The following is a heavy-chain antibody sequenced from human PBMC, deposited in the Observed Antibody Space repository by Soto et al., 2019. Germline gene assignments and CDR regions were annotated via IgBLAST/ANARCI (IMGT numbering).Heavy chain of an antibody. Sequence: QVQLQESGPGLVKPSETLSLTCTVSGGPISTYYWSWIRQSPGKGLEWIGFISYIGTTQYNPSFKSRVTISVETSKNQFSLSLTSVSAADTAVYYCARDAGYQLTGAFDIWGPRTMVAVAS. J-gene: IGHJ3*02. CDR2: ISYIGTT. CDR1: GGPISTYY. V-gene: IGHV4-59*01. D-gene: IGHD2-2*01. CDR3: ARDAGYQLTGAFDI.